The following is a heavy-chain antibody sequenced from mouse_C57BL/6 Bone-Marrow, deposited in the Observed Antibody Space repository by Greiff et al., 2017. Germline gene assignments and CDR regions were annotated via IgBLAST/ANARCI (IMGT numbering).Heavy chain of an antibody. CDR3: ARQGFTTVFFDY. Sequence: EVKLVESGGGLVQPGGSLKFSCAASGFTFSDYYMYWVRQTPEKRLEWVAYISNGGGSTYYPDTVKGRFTISRDNAKNTLYLQMSRLKSEDTAMYYCARQGFTTVFFDYWGQGTTLTVSS. J-gene: IGHJ2*01. D-gene: IGHD1-1*01. CDR1: GFTFSDYY. CDR2: ISNGGGST. V-gene: IGHV5-12*01.